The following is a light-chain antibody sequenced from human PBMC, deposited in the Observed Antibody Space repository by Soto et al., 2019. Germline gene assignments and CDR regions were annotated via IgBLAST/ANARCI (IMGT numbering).Light chain of an antibody. CDR3: CSYAGSRTVV. CDR2: EGF. CDR1: SGDVGNYNL. J-gene: IGLJ2*01. V-gene: IGLV2-23*01. Sequence: QSALTQPASVSGSPGQSITISCTGTSGDVGNYNLVSWFQHHPGEAPKLLIYEGFRRPSGVSNRFSGSKSGNTASLTISGLRAEDEAHYHCCSYAGSRTVVFGGGTKLTVL.